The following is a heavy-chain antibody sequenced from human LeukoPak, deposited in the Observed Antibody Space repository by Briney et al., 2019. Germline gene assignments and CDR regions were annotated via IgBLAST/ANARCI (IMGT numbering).Heavy chain of an antibody. D-gene: IGHD3-10*01. CDR2: IYSGGST. J-gene: IGHJ4*02. CDR1: GFTVSSNY. V-gene: IGHV3-66*02. CDR3: AKADLGYGSGSHRVPHFDY. Sequence: GGSLRLSCAASGFTVSSNYMSWVRQAPGKGLEWVSVIYSGGSTYYADSVKGRFTISRDNSKNTLYLQMNSLRAEDTAVYYCAKADLGYGSGSHRVPHFDYWGQGTLVTVSS.